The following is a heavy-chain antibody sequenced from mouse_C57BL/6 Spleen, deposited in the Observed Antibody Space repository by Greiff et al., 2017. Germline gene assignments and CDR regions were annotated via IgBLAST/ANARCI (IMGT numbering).Heavy chain of an antibody. CDR2: INPSTGGT. CDR1: GYSFTGYY. V-gene: IGHV1-42*01. D-gene: IGHD2-2*01. J-gene: IGHJ2*01. CDR3: ARQGYLY. Sequence: VQLQQSGPELVKPGASVKISCKASGYSFTGYYMNWVKQSPEKSLEWIGEINPSTGGTTYNQKFKAKATLTLDKASSTAYMQLKSLTSEDSAVYYCARQGYLYWGQGTTLTVSS.